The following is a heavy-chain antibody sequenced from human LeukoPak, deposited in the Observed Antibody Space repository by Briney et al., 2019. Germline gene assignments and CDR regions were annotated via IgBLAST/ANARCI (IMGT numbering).Heavy chain of an antibody. D-gene: IGHD1-7*01. CDR3: ARGRGITGTLDY. CDR2: ISSSSSYI. V-gene: IGHV3-21*01. Sequence: PGGSLRLSCAASGFTFSSYSMTWVRQAPGKGLEWVSSISSSSSYIYYADSVKGRFTISRDNAKNSLYLQMNSLRAEDTAVYYCARGRGITGTLDYWGQGTLVTVSS. CDR1: GFTFSSYS. J-gene: IGHJ4*02.